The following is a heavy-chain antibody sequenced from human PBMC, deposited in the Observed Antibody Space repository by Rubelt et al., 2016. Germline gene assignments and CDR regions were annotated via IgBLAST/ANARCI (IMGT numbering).Heavy chain of an antibody. V-gene: IGHV1-2*02. CDR2: INPNSGGT. J-gene: IGHJ4*02. CDR3: ARGDGDYEGPFDY. Sequence: GLEWMGWINPNSGGTNYAQKFQGRVTMTRDTSISTAYMELSRLRSDDTAVYYCARGDGDYEGPFDYWGQGTLVTVSS. D-gene: IGHD4-17*01.